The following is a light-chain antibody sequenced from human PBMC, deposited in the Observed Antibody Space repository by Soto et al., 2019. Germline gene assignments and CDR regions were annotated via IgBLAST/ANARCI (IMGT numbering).Light chain of an antibody. CDR1: QSVSSN. J-gene: IGKJ1*01. CDR3: QQNNHCLTWT. CDR2: GAS. Sequence: EIVMTQSPATLSVSPGERATLSCRASQSVSSNLAWYQQTPGQAPRLLIYGASTSATVIPARFSGSGSGTEFTLTISSMQSEDFGVYDCQQNNHCLTWTFGQGTKVEIK. V-gene: IGKV3-15*01.